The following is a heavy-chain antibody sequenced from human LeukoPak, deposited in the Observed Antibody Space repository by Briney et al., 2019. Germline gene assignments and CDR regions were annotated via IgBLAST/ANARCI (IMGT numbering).Heavy chain of an antibody. V-gene: IGHV3-33*01. Sequence: PGGSLRLSCVASGFTFSNYGMHWVRQAPGKGLEWVAVIWYDGSNKYYADSVKGRFTISRDNSMNTLYLQMNSLRAEDTAVYYCARDPRIGYCSGGTCSFLDYWGQGTLVTVSS. CDR1: GFTFSNYG. CDR2: IWYDGSNK. CDR3: ARDPRIGYCSGGTCSFLDY. J-gene: IGHJ4*02. D-gene: IGHD2-15*01.